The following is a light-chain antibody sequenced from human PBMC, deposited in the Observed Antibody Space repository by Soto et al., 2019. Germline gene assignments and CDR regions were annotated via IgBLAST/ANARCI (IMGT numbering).Light chain of an antibody. CDR3: AAWDDSLNGFYV. CDR2: SNN. V-gene: IGLV1-44*01. CDR1: SSNIGSNT. J-gene: IGLJ1*01. Sequence: QAVVTQPPSASGTPGQRVTISCSGSSSNIGSNTVNWYQQLPGTAPKLLIYSNNQRPSGVPDRFSGSKSGTPASLAISGLQSEDEADYYCAAWDDSLNGFYVFGTGTKLTVL.